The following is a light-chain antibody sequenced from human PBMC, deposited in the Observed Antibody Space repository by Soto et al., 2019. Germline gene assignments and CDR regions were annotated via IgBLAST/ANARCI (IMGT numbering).Light chain of an antibody. Sequence: IQLTQSPSSLSASVGDRVTITCRASQVISTYLAWYQQKPGKAPKLLLYAASTLRSGVPSRFSGSGSGTDFTLTISSLQPEDFATYYCQQLNDYPITFGQGTRLEIK. CDR3: QQLNDYPIT. CDR2: AAS. J-gene: IGKJ5*01. V-gene: IGKV1-9*01. CDR1: QVISTY.